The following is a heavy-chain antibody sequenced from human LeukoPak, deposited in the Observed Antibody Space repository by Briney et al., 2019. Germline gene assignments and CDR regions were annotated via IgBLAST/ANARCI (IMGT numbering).Heavy chain of an antibody. D-gene: IGHD6-19*01. CDR2: IIPIFGTA. CDR3: ASAPAGGRIAVVPVQGKFDY. CDR1: GGTFSSYA. Sequence: GASVKVSCKASGGTFSSYAISWVRQAPGQGLEWMGGIIPIFGTANYAQKFQGRVTITTDESTSTAYMELSSLRSEDTAVYYCASAPAGGRIAVVPVQGKFDYWGQGTLVTVSS. V-gene: IGHV1-69*05. J-gene: IGHJ4*02.